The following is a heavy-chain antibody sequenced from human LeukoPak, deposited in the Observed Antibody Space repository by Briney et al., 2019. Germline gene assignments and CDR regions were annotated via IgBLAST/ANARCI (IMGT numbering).Heavy chain of an antibody. CDR3: ATGGSGSYYNNWFDP. CDR1: GYSISSGYY. CDR2: INHSGST. J-gene: IGHJ5*02. V-gene: IGHV4-38-2*02. Sequence: SETLSLTCTVSGYSISSGYYWGWIRPPPGKGLEWIGEINHSGSTNYNPSLKSRVTISVDTSKNQFSLKLSSVTAADTAVYYCATGGSGSYYNNWFDPWGQGTLVTVSS. D-gene: IGHD3-10*01.